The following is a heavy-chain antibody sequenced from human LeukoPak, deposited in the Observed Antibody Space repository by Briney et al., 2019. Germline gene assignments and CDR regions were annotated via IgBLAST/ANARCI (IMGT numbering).Heavy chain of an antibody. V-gene: IGHV4-31*11. CDR3: ARDKTRDDFWSGLYYYYGMDV. J-gene: IGHJ6*02. CDR2: IYYSGST. Sequence: SETLSLTCAVYGGSFSGYYWSWIRQHPGKGLEWIGYIYYSGSTYYNPSLKSRVTISVDTSKNQFSLKLSSVTAADTAVYYCARDKTRDDFWSGLYYYYGMDVWGQGTTVTVSS. CDR1: GGSFSGYY. D-gene: IGHD3-3*01.